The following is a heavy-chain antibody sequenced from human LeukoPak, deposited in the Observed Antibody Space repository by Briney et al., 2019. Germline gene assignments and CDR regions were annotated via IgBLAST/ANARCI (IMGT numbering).Heavy chain of an antibody. CDR1: GFTFSSYA. CDR2: ISGSGVTT. J-gene: IGHJ3*02. D-gene: IGHD3-22*01. V-gene: IGHV3-23*01. CDR3: ARGPNDYYDSSGYPNDAFDI. Sequence: PGGSLRLSCAASGFTFSSYAMSWVRQAPGKGLEWVASISGSGVTTYHADAVKGRFTISRDNSKNTLYLQMNSLRAEDTAVYYCARGPNDYYDSSGYPNDAFDIWGQGTMVTVSS.